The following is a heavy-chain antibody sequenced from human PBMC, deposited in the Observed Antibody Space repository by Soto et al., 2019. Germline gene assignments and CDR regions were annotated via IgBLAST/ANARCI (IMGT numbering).Heavy chain of an antibody. V-gene: IGHV3-21*01. D-gene: IGHD4-17*01. CDR2: ISSSSSYI. CDR1: GFTFSSYS. Sequence: PGGSLRLSCAASGFTFSSYSMNWVRQAPGKGLEWVSSISSSSSYIYYADSVKGRFTISRDNAKNSLYLQMNSLRAEDTAVYYCARDYGDYYGMDVWGQGTTVTVSS. J-gene: IGHJ6*02. CDR3: ARDYGDYYGMDV.